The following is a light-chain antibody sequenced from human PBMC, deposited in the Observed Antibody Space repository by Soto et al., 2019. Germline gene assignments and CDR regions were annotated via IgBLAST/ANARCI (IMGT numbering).Light chain of an antibody. V-gene: IGKV2-28*01. CDR1: QSLLHSNGHNY. CDR3: MQALRTPT. J-gene: IGKJ4*01. Sequence: DIVMTQSPLSLPVTPGEPASISCRSSQSLLHSNGHNYLDWYVQKPGQSPQLLIYLGSHRASGVPERLSGSGSGTDFTLRINTVEAEDVGVYYCMQALRTPTFGGGTKVEIK. CDR2: LGS.